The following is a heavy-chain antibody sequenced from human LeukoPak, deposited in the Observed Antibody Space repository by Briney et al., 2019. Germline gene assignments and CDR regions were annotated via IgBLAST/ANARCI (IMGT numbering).Heavy chain of an antibody. CDR2: IYYSGST. Sequence: PSETLSLTCTVSGGSISSYYWSWIRQPPGKGLEWIGYIYYSGSTNYNPSLKSRVNISVDTSKNQFSLKLSSVTAADTAVYYCARSRAYCSGGSCYNCFDPWGQGTLVTVS. CDR3: ARSRAYCSGGSCYNCFDP. V-gene: IGHV4-59*01. D-gene: IGHD2-15*01. CDR1: GGSISSYY. J-gene: IGHJ5*02.